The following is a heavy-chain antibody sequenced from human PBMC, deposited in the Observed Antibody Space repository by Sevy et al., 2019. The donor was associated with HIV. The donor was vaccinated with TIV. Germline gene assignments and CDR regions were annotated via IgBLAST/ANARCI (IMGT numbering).Heavy chain of an antibody. J-gene: IGHJ3*02. CDR2: ISGSGGNT. CDR1: GFTLSDSG. CDR3: AKDYYDGSGYYPQGAFDI. Sequence: GGSLRLSCAASGFTLSDSGVHWVRQAPGKGLEWVSCISGSGGNTYYADSGKGRFTISRDNSKNTMYLQMNSLRAEDTAVYSCAKDYYDGSGYYPQGAFDIWGQGTMVTVSS. V-gene: IGHV3-23*01. D-gene: IGHD3-22*01.